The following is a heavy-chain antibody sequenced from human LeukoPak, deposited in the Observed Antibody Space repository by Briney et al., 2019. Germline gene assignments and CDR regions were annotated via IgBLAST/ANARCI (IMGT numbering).Heavy chain of an antibody. V-gene: IGHV5-51*01. CDR1: GXSFTSYC. CDR3: ARPLQGIAAAGY. Sequence: LGESLKISFKGSGXSFTSYCIGWVRQMPGKGLEWMGIIYPGDSDTTYSPSFQGQVTISADKSISTAYLQWSSLKASDTAMYYCARPLQGIAAAGYWGQGTLVTVSS. J-gene: IGHJ4*02. D-gene: IGHD6-13*01. CDR2: IYPGDSDT.